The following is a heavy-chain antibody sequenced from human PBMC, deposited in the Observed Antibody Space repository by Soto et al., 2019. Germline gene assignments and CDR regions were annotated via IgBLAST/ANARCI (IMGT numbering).Heavy chain of an antibody. J-gene: IGHJ4*02. V-gene: IGHV4-39*01. CDR3: SRGRVAGLY. CDR1: GVSVRSSSYY. D-gene: IGHD6-19*01. Sequence: PSETLSLTCTVSGVSVRSSSYYWGWIRQPPGKGLEWIGSISYSGSTYYNPSLKSRVTISVDTSKNQFSLTLTSVTAADTAVYYCSRGRVAGLYWGQGTLVTVSS. CDR2: ISYSGST.